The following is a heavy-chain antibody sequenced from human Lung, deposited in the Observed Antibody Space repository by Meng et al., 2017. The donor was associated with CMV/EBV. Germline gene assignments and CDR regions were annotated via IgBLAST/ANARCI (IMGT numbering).Heavy chain of an antibody. D-gene: IGHD2-2*01. CDR1: GFTFSSYT. CDR3: ARVSRTVH. J-gene: IGHJ4*02. Sequence: RRLSCAASGFTFSSYTMNWVRQAPGKGLEWVSSINGGSNYIYYADSVKGRFTISRDNAKNLLYLQMNSLRAEDTAVYYCARVSRTVHWGQGTLVTVSS. V-gene: IGHV3-21*06. CDR2: INGGSNYI.